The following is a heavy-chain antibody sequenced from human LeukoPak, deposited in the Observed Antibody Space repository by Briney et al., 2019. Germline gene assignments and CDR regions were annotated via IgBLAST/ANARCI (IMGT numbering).Heavy chain of an antibody. CDR2: INTKGET. CDR3: ATSNDAKIAPFDH. CDR1: GVSMSAYQ. D-gene: IGHD2-21*01. Sequence: PSETLSLTCTVSGVSMSAYQWSWVRQSPEKGLEWIGCINTKGETSYNPSLKSRVTTSVDTSKSQFSLRLTSVTAADTAVYYCATSNDAKIAPFDHWGQGAPVTVSS. J-gene: IGHJ4*02. V-gene: IGHV4-4*09.